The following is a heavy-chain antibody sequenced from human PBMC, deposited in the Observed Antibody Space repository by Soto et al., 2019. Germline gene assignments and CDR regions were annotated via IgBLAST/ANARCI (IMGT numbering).Heavy chain of an antibody. Sequence: GGSLRLSCAASGFTFSSFAMSWVRQAPGKGLDWVSAISGSGGSTYSADSVKGRFTISRDNSKNTLYLQMSSRRAEDTAVYYCARGCSACKGSPPDCWGQRSRVAVAS. CDR1: GFTFSSFA. CDR3: ARGCSACKGSPPDC. J-gene: IGHJ4*02. D-gene: IGHD2-15*01. V-gene: IGHV3-23*01. CDR2: ISGSGGST.